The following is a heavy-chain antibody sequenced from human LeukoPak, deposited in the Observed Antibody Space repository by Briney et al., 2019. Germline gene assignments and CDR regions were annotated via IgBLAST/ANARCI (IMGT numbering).Heavy chain of an antibody. Sequence: SETLSLTCAVYGGSFSGYYWSWIRLPPGKGLEWIGEINHSGSTNYNPSLKSRVTISVDTSKNQFSLKLSSVTAADTAVYYCARGRGYYHTYYYYGMDVWGQGTTVTVSS. CDR3: ARGRGYYHTYYYYGMDV. CDR2: INHSGST. J-gene: IGHJ6*02. CDR1: GGSFSGYY. D-gene: IGHD3-22*01. V-gene: IGHV4-34*01.